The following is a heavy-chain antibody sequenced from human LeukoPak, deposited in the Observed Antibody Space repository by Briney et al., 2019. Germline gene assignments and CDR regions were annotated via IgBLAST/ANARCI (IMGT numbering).Heavy chain of an antibody. D-gene: IGHD3-10*01. Sequence: PSETLSLTCTVSGGSISSGGYYWSWIRQHPGKGLEWIGYIYYSGSTNYNPSLKSRVTISVDTSKNQFSLKLSSVTAADTAVYYCASSRPARYYYGSGSYYNVPWGQGTLVTVSS. CDR3: ASSRPARYYYGSGSYYNVP. CDR2: IYYSGST. J-gene: IGHJ5*02. V-gene: IGHV4-31*03. CDR1: GGSISSGGYY.